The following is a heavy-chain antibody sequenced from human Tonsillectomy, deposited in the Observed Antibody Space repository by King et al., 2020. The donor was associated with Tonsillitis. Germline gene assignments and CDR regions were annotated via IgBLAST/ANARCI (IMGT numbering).Heavy chain of an antibody. J-gene: IGHJ2*01. D-gene: IGHD1-26*01. CDR3: AKDRVVGATIYWYFDL. CDR1: GFTFSSYG. Sequence: LQLVQSGGGVVQPGRSLRLSCAASGFTFSSYGMHWVRQAPGKGLEWVAVISYDGINKYYADSVKGRFTISRDNSKNTLYLQMNTLRADDTAVYYCAKDRVVGATIYWYFDLWGRGTLVTVSS. V-gene: IGHV3-30*18. CDR2: ISYDGINK.